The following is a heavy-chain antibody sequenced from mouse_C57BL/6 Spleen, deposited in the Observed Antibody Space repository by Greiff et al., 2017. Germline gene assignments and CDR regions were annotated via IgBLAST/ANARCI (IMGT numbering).Heavy chain of an antibody. V-gene: IGHV10-3*01. J-gene: IGHJ4*01. CDR2: IRSKSSNYAT. CDR1: GFTFNTYA. Sequence: DVKLQESGGGLVQPKGSLKLSCAASGFTFNTYAMHWVRQAPGKGLEWVARIRSKSSNYATYYADSVKDRFTISRDDSQSMLYLQMNNLKTEETAMYYCVRYITTAPYYAMDYWGQGTSVTVSS. D-gene: IGHD1-2*01. CDR3: VRYITTAPYYAMDY.